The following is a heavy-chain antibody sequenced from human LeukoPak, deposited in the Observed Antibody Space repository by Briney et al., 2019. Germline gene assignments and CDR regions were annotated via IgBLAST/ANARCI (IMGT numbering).Heavy chain of an antibody. D-gene: IGHD6-13*01. CDR3: AKRYSSNFDY. J-gene: IGHJ4*02. CDR1: GFTFSSYG. CDR2: IRYDGSNK. V-gene: IGHV3-30*02. Sequence: GGSLRLSCAASGFTFSSYGMHWVRQAPGKGLERVAFIRYDGSNKYYADSVKGRFTISRDNSKNTLYLQMNSLRAEDTAVYYCAKRYSSNFDYWGQGTLVTVSS.